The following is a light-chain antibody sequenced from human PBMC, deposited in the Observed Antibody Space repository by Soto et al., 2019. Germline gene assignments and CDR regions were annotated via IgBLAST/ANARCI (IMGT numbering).Light chain of an antibody. CDR1: QDVGKF. CDR3: QQLNIWPLT. J-gene: IGKJ4*01. Sequence: VLTQSPDTLSLSTGERATLSCRASQDVGKFLVWYHQKPGLSPSLVIYEASKRATDIPDRFSGSGSGTACTLTINLREPEDVGVYYFQQLNIWPLTFGGGTKVELK. CDR2: EAS. V-gene: IGKV3-11*01.